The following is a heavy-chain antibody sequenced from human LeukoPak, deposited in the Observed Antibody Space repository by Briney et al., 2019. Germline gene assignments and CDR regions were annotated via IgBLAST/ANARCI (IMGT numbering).Heavy chain of an antibody. CDR1: GGSISSGSYY. Sequence: SETLSLTCPVSGGSISSGSYYWSWIRQPAGKGLEWIGRIYTSGSTNYNPTLKSRVTISVDTSKNQCSLNLSSVAAADTAVYYCARGTHIVATILNFDYWGQGTLVTVSS. V-gene: IGHV4-61*02. CDR3: ARGTHIVATILNFDY. CDR2: IYTSGST. D-gene: IGHD5-12*01. J-gene: IGHJ4*02.